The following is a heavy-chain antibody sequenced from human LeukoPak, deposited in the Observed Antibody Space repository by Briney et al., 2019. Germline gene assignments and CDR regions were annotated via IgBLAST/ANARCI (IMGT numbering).Heavy chain of an antibody. CDR3: ARAARWSFDS. CDR1: GFTFSTSY. J-gene: IGHJ4*02. CDR2: INPDGSQK. Sequence: GGSLRLSCGASGFTFSTSYMGWVRQTPGKGLEWVAYINPDGSQKFYVDSMEGRFSISRDNAQNSLYPQMDSLRAEDTARYYCARAARWSFDSWGLGSLVTVSS. V-gene: IGHV3-7*04. D-gene: IGHD2-15*01.